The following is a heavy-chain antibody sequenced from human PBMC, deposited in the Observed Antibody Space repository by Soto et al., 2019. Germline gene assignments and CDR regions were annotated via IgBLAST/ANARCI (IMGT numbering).Heavy chain of an antibody. Sequence: GASVKVSCKASGYTFTGYYMHWVRQAPGQGVEWMGWINPNSGCTKSAQKFQGRVTMTRDTSISTAYMELSRLRSDDTAVYYCARRKGDYYDSSGYHYYFDYWGQGTLVTVSS. J-gene: IGHJ4*02. CDR2: INPNSGCT. CDR1: GYTFTGYY. CDR3: ARRKGDYYDSSGYHYYFDY. D-gene: IGHD3-22*01. V-gene: IGHV1-2*02.